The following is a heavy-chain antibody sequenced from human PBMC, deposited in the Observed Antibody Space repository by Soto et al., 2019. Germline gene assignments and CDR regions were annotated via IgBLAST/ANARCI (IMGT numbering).Heavy chain of an antibody. D-gene: IGHD2-21*01. CDR1: GFTFSSYA. V-gene: IGHV3-64*01. J-gene: IGHJ6*02. CDR2: ITSNGGNT. Sequence: EVPLVESGGGLVQPGGSLRLSCAASGFTFSSYAMHWVRQAPGKGLEYVSAITSNGGNTDYASSVKGRFTISRDNSKNTLYLQMGSLRAEDMAVYYCARRIPFGYGMGVWGQGTTVTVSS. CDR3: ARRIPFGYGMGV.